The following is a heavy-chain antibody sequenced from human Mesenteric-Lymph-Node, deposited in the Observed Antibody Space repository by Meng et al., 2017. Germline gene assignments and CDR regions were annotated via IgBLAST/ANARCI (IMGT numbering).Heavy chain of an antibody. CDR1: GFTFSSYW. D-gene: IGHD3-22*01. Sequence: GGSLRLSCAASGFTFSSYWMSWVRQAPGKGLEWVANIKQDGSEKYYVHSVKGRFTISRDNAKNSLYLQMNSLRAEDTAVYYCARHTYYYDSSGYYPDYYYYGMDVWGQGTTVTVSS. CDR3: ARHTYYYDSSGYYPDYYYYGMDV. J-gene: IGHJ6*02. CDR2: IKQDGSEK. V-gene: IGHV3-7*01.